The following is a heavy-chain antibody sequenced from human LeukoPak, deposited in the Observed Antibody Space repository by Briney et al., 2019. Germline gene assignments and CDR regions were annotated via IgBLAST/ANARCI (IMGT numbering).Heavy chain of an antibody. CDR2: IVGSGGCT. J-gene: IGHJ5*01. CDR1: GFTFSNYA. CDR3: SKWGDYDVLTGYYDSDF. Sequence: PGASLRLSCAASGFTFSNYAMSWVRQAPGKGLEWVSAIVGSGGCTYYADSVKGRFSISRDNSKNTLFLQMNSLRVEDTALYYCSKWGDYDVLTGYYDSDFWGQGTLVTVSS. D-gene: IGHD3-9*01. V-gene: IGHV3-23*01.